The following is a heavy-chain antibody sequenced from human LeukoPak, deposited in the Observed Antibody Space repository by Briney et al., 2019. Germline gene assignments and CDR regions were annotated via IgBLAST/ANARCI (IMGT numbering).Heavy chain of an antibody. V-gene: IGHV3-30*18. CDR3: AKMPGDFWSAFYHYFDF. J-gene: IGHJ4*02. D-gene: IGHD3-3*01. CDR2: TSYDGSNK. Sequence: PGRSLRLSCAASGFSFSSYGMHWVRQAPGKGLEWVALTSYDGSNKYYGDSVKGRFTISRDNSKNTLYLQMNSLRAQDTAVYYCAKMPGDFWSAFYHYFDFWGRGTLVTVSS. CDR1: GFSFSSYG.